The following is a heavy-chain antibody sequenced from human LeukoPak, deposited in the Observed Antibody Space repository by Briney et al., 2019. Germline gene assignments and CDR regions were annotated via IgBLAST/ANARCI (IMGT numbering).Heavy chain of an antibody. J-gene: IGHJ5*02. CDR2: INHSGGST. Sequence: ASVKVSCKASGYTFTGYHMHWVRQAPGQGLEWMGIINHSGGSTTYAEKFQGRVTMTRDTSTSTVYMELSSLRSDDTAVYYCARDSLRTAIAMAGGNWFDPWGQGTLVTVSS. D-gene: IGHD6-19*01. CDR3: ARDSLRTAIAMAGGNWFDP. CDR1: GYTFTGYH. V-gene: IGHV1-46*01.